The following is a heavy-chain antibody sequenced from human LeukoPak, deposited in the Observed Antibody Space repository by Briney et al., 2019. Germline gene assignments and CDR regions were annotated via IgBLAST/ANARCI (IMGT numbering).Heavy chain of an antibody. J-gene: IGHJ4*02. CDR1: GDSISYYY. D-gene: IGHD5-18*01. Sequence: SETLSLTCTVSGDSISYYYWSWLRQPPGKGLEWLGKIYYSGNTNYNPSLKGRVTISVDTSKNQCSLKLSSVTAADTAVYYCARVRGYSYDSSDFDYWGQGTLVTVSS. CDR3: ARVRGYSYDSSDFDY. V-gene: IGHV4-59*01. CDR2: IYYSGNT.